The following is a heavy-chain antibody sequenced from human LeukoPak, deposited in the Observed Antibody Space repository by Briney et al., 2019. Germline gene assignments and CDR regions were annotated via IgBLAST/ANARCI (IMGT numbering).Heavy chain of an antibody. CDR3: ARDKAVLLWFGTYGMDV. Sequence: GGSLRLSCAASGFTFSSYEMNWVRQAPGTGLEWVSYISSSGSTIYYADSVKGRFTISRDNAKNSLYLQMNSLRAEDTAVYYCARDKAVLLWFGTYGMDVWGQGTTVTVSS. J-gene: IGHJ6*02. D-gene: IGHD3-10*01. V-gene: IGHV3-48*03. CDR2: ISSSGSTI. CDR1: GFTFSSYE.